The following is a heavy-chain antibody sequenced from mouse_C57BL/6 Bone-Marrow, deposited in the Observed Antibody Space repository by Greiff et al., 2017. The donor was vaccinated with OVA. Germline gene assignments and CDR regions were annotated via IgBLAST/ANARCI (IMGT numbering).Heavy chain of an antibody. CDR3: ARWESNYGLWFAY. V-gene: IGHV1-52*01. D-gene: IGHD2-5*01. Sequence: VQLQQPGAELVRPGSSVKLSCKASGYSFTSYWMHWVKQRPIKGLEWIGNIDPSDSDTHYNQKFKDKATLTVDKSSSTAYMQLSSLTSEDSAVYYCARWESNYGLWFAYWGQGTLVTVSA. J-gene: IGHJ3*01. CDR1: GYSFTSYW. CDR2: IDPSDSDT.